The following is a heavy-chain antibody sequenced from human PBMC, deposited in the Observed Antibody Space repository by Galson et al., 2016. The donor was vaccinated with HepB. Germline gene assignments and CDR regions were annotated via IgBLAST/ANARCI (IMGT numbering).Heavy chain of an antibody. V-gene: IGHV1-2*02. Sequence: SVKVSCKASGYTFTGYYMHWVRQAPGQGLEWMGWINPNSGGTNYAQKFQGRVTMTRDTSISTAYMEMRRLRSDDTAVYYCARESRSNGRRTQSMDVWGQGTTVTVSS. CDR3: ARESRSNGRRTQSMDV. CDR2: INPNSGGT. J-gene: IGHJ6*02. CDR1: GYTFTGYY. D-gene: IGHD3-16*02.